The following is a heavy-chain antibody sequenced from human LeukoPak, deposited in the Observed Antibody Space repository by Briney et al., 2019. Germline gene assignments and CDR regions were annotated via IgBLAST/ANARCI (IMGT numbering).Heavy chain of an antibody. Sequence: TASETLSLTCTVSGGSISSSSYYWGWIRQPPGKGLEWIGSIYYSGSTYYNPSLKSRVTISVDTSKNQFSLKLSSVTAADTAVYYCARGLGILGNWNAFGYWGQGTLVTVSS. V-gene: IGHV4-39*07. CDR3: ARGLGILGNWNAFGY. D-gene: IGHD1-20*01. J-gene: IGHJ4*02. CDR2: IYYSGST. CDR1: GGSISSSSYY.